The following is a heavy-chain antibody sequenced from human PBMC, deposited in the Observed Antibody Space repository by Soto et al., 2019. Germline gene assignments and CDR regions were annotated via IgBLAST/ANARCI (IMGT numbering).Heavy chain of an antibody. Sequence: GSGPTLVNPTQTLTLTCTFSGFSLSTSGMCVSWIRQPPGKALEWLARIDWDDDKYYSTSLKTRLTISKDTSKNQVVLTMTNMDPVDTATYYCARTYGKSTTPYYYYDMDVWGKGTTVTVSS. J-gene: IGHJ6*03. CDR2: IDWDDDK. V-gene: IGHV2-70*11. CDR3: ARTYGKSTTPYYYYDMDV. D-gene: IGHD3-10*01. CDR1: GFSLSTSGMC.